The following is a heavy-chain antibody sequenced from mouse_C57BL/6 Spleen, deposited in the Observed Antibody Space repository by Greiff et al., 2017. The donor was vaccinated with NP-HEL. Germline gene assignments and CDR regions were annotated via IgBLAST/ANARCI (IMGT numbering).Heavy chain of an antibody. CDR3: ARSGDYDPYDFGY. CDR1: GYTFTSYW. CDR2: IHPSDSDT. J-gene: IGHJ2*01. D-gene: IGHD2-4*01. Sequence: VQLQQPGAELVKPGASVKVSCKASGYTFTSYWMHWVKQRPGQGLEWIGRIHPSDSDTNYNQKFKGKATLTVDKSSSTAYMQLSSLTSEDSAVYYCARSGDYDPYDFGYWGQSTTLTVSS. V-gene: IGHV1-74*01.